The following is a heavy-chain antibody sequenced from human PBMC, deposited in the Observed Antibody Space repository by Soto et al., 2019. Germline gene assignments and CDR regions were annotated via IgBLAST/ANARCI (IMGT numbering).Heavy chain of an antibody. CDR2: ISYSGST. Sequence: SETLSLTCTVSSDSISSYYWSWIRQPPGKRLEWIGYISYSGSTDYNPSLKSRVTISGDTSKNQFSLKVSPVTAADTAVYYCARGTSWQLPFDYWGQGTLVTVSS. CDR1: SDSISSYY. J-gene: IGHJ4*02. V-gene: IGHV4-59*01. D-gene: IGHD6-13*01. CDR3: ARGTSWQLPFDY.